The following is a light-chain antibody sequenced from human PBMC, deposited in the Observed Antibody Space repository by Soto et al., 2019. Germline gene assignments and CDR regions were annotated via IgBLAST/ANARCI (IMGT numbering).Light chain of an antibody. Sequence: SVLAQPASVSWSPGQSITISCTGTSSDIGRYNYVSWYQQHPGKAPKLMIYEVTYRPSGVSDRFSGSKSGNTASLTISGLQAEDEADYYCSSYRSINIGVFGTGTKVTVL. CDR2: EVT. V-gene: IGLV2-14*01. CDR1: SSDIGRYNY. J-gene: IGLJ1*01. CDR3: SSYRSINIGV.